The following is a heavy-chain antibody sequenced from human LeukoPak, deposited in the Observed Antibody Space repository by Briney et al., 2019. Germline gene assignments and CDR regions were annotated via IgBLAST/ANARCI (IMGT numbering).Heavy chain of an antibody. D-gene: IGHD6-13*01. V-gene: IGHV4-4*02. J-gene: IGHJ5*02. CDR2: IYHSGST. CDR3: ARKISAAGSRWFDP. Sequence: SGTLSLTCAVSGGSISSGNWWSWVRQPPGKGLEWIGEIYHSGSTNYNPSLKSRVTISVDKSKNQFSLKLSSVTAAATAVYYCARKISAAGSRWFDPWGQGTLVTVSS. CDR1: GGSISSGNW.